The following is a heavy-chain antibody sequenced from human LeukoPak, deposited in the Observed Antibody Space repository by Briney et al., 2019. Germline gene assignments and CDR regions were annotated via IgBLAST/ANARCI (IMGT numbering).Heavy chain of an antibody. V-gene: IGHV3-30*18. CDR1: GFTFSSYG. D-gene: IGHD6-19*01. J-gene: IGHJ4*02. CDR3: AKDRALQWLVSTFDY. CDR2: ISYDGSNK. Sequence: PGRSLKLSCAASGFTFSSYGMHWVRQALGKGLEWVAVISYDGSNKYYADSVKGRFTISRDNPKNTLYLQMNSLRAEDTAVYYCAKDRALQWLVSTFDYWGQGTLVIVSS.